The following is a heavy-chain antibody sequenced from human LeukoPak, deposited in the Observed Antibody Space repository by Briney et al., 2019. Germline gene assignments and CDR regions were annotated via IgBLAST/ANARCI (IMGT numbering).Heavy chain of an antibody. CDR2: INWNGGST. J-gene: IGHJ2*01. CDR3: VKSGGYATAIRYFDL. Sequence: GGSLRLSCAASGFTFYDYGMSWGRQAPGKGLEWVSGINWNGGSTGYADSVKGRFTISRDNAKNSLYLQMDSLRTEDTALYYCVKSGGYATAIRYFDLWGRGTLVTVSS. D-gene: IGHD2-21*02. V-gene: IGHV3-20*04. CDR1: GFTFYDYG.